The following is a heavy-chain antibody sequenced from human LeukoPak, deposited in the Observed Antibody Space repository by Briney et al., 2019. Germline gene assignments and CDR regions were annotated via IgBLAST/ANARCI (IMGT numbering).Heavy chain of an antibody. V-gene: IGHV4-34*01. CDR3: ARHVHYYGSGSYLVAEYFQH. D-gene: IGHD3-10*01. Sequence: SETLSLTCAVYGGSFSGYYWSWIRQPPGKGLEWIGEINHSGSTNYNPSLKSRVTISVNTSKNQFSLKLSSVTAADTAVYYCARHVHYYGSGSYLVAEYFQHWGQGTLVTVSS. J-gene: IGHJ1*01. CDR2: INHSGST. CDR1: GGSFSGYY.